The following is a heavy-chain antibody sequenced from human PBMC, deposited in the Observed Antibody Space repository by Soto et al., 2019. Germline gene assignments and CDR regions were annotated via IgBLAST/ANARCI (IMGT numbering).Heavy chain of an antibody. CDR2: INHSGST. Sequence: SETLSLTCAVYGGSFSGYYLTWIRQHPGTGLEWIGEINHSGSTNYNPSLKSRVTISVDTSKNQFSLKLTSVTAADTAVYYCARDKITGLFDYWGQGTLVTVSS. D-gene: IGHD2-8*02. CDR3: ARDKITGLFDY. J-gene: IGHJ4*02. V-gene: IGHV4-34*01. CDR1: GGSFSGYY.